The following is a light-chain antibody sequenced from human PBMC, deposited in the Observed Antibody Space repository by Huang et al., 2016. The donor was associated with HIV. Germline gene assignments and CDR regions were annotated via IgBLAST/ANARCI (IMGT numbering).Light chain of an antibody. CDR2: DAS. CDR1: QNVGTS. V-gene: IGKV1-8*01. Sequence: IRMTQSPSSLSASTGDRVTITCRASQNVGTSLAWYQQRPGRAPVLLIFDASTLQRGVPSRFSGSGSRTVFTLTIGCLQVEDAATYYCQHSDGLSPLTFGGGT. J-gene: IGKJ4*01. CDR3: QHSDGLSPLT.